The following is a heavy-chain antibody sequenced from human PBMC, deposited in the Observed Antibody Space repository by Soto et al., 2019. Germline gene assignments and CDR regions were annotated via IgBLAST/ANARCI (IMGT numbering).Heavy chain of an antibody. Sequence: QGQLVQAGAEVKKPGSSVKVSCKVSGYTLTELSMLWVRQAPGKGLEWTGGFDPEDGETIHAQKFQDRVTMTVDTSTDTGKMELSSMRSEDTAVYFNTTDARGVAFALGNWGQGTIVTIYS. CDR2: FDPEDGET. CDR1: GYTLTELS. D-gene: IGHD3-10*01. V-gene: IGHV1-24*01. J-gene: IGHJ4*02. CDR3: TTDARGVAFALGN.